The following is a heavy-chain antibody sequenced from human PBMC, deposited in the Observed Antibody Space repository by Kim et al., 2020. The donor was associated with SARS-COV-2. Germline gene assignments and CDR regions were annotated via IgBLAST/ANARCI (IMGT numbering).Heavy chain of an antibody. V-gene: IGHV1-3*01. CDR1: GHTFTRDS. J-gene: IGHJ4*02. CDR3: LGGYYFDY. Sequence: ASVKVSCKTSGHTFTRDSIHWVRQAPGQGLEWMGGIDCGNGNTIYSQKFQGRVTFTTDTSASTAYMELSSLRSEDSAVYYCLGGYYFDYWGQGPRVTVSS. CDR2: IDCGNGNT. D-gene: IGHD2-15*01.